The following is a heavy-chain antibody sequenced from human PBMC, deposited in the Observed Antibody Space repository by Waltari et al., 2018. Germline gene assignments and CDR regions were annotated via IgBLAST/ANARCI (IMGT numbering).Heavy chain of an antibody. CDR2: VSYSGTT. CDR3: ATYMGASVGTAAFDV. Sequence: QLQLQESGPRLVRPSETLSLICRVSGVSITSNRHYWAWIRQSPGQGLEWIGTVSYSGTTSSSPSLKSRVSVSRDTSKNQVSLILGSVTAADMAVYYCATYMGASVGTAAFDVWGQGTMVTVSS. V-gene: IGHV4-39*01. D-gene: IGHD1-1*01. CDR1: GVSITSNRHY. J-gene: IGHJ3*01.